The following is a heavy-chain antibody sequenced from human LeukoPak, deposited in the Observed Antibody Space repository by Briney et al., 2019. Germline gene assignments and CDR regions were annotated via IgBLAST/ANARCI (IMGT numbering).Heavy chain of an antibody. Sequence: PSETLSLTCTVSGGSISSYYWSWIRQPPGKGLEWIGYIYYSGSTNYNPSLKSRVTISVDTSKNQFSLKLSSVTAADTAVYYCARSGYQLLGTEYYFDYWGQGTLVTVSS. CDR2: IYYSGST. CDR3: ARSGYQLLGTEYYFDY. CDR1: GGSISSYY. D-gene: IGHD2-2*01. V-gene: IGHV4-59*08. J-gene: IGHJ4*02.